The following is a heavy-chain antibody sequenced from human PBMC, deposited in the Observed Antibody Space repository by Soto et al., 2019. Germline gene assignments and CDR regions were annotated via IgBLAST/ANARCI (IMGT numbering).Heavy chain of an antibody. CDR3: AKAPANVPWWFAP. CDR1: GFTFSSYG. Sequence: GGSLRLSCAASGFTFSSYGMQWVRQAPGKGLEWVAVIWYGGSNKYYADSVKGRFTISRDNSKSTLYLRINSLRTEDTAVYYGAKAPANVPWWFAPWAQGTLFTVSS. V-gene: IGHV3-33*06. J-gene: IGHJ5*02. CDR2: IWYGGSNK.